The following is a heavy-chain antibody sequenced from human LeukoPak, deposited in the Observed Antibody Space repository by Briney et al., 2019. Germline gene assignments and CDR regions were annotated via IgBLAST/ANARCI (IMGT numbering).Heavy chain of an antibody. CDR2: IRYDGSNK. J-gene: IGHJ4*02. V-gene: IGHV3-30*02. D-gene: IGHD1-1*01. Sequence: QSGGSLRLSCAASGFTFSTYGMHWVRQAPGKGLEWVAFIRYDGSNKYYADSVKGRFTISRDNSKNTLCLQMNSLRAEDTAVYFCAKDKDPWKSTSISDFDYWGQGTLVTVSS. CDR3: AKDKDPWKSTSISDFDY. CDR1: GFTFSTYG.